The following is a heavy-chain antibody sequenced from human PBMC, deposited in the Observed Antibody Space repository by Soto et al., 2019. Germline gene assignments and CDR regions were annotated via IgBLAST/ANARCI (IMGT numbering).Heavy chain of an antibody. J-gene: IGHJ6*02. V-gene: IGHV1-69*01. CDR3: ARSQGGSSSLDIYYYDYYGMDV. Sequence: QVQLVQSGAEVKKPGSSVKVSCKAPGGTFSTYAINWVRQAPGQGLEWMGGVIPIFGTPKYAQRFQGRVTSTADESTSTGYMELGSLRSEDTAVYYCARSQGGSSSLDIYYYDYYGMDVWGQGTTVTVSS. D-gene: IGHD2-15*01. CDR2: VIPIFGTP. CDR1: GGTFSTYA.